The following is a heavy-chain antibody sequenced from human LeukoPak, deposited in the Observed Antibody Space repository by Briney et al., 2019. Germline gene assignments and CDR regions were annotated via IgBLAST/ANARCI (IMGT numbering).Heavy chain of an antibody. J-gene: IGHJ4*02. V-gene: IGHV3-11*01. CDR2: ISSSGSTI. CDR3: ARDPGSSSPDY. D-gene: IGHD6-13*01. Sequence: AESLRLSCAASGFTFSDEYMRWVRQAPGKGLEGVSYISSSGSTIYYADSVKGRFNISRDNAKNSLYLQMNSLRAEDTAVYYCARDPGSSSPDYWGQGTLVTVSS. CDR1: GFTFSDEY.